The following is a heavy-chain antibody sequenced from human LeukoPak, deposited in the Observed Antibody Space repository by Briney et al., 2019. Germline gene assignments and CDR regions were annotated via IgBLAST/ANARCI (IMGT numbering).Heavy chain of an antibody. CDR3: ARAGGPERITMVRGANTGGYYFDY. CDR2: INPSGGST. Sequence: ASVKVSCKASGYTFTSYYMHWVRQAPGQGLEWMGIINPSGGSTRYAQKFQGRVTMTRDTSTSTVYMELSSLRSEDTAVYYCARAGGPERITMVRGANTGGYYFDYWGQGTLVTVS. CDR1: GYTFTSYY. D-gene: IGHD3-10*01. V-gene: IGHV1-46*01. J-gene: IGHJ4*02.